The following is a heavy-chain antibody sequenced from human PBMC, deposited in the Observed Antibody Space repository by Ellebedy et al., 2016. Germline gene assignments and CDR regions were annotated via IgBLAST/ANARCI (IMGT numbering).Heavy chain of an antibody. J-gene: IGHJ4*02. D-gene: IGHD5-24*01. CDR2: ISSSSSTI. Sequence: GESLKISXAASGFTFSSYSMNWVRQAPGKGLEWVSYISSSSSTIYYADSVKGRFTISRDNAKNSLYLQMNSLRAEDTAVYYCAKDIGDGYNHLGDYWGQGTLVTVSS. V-gene: IGHV3-48*01. CDR1: GFTFSSYS. CDR3: AKDIGDGYNHLGDY.